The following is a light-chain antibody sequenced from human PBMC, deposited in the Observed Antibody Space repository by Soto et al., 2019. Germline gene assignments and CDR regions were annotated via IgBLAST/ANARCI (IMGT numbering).Light chain of an antibody. CDR2: LGS. Sequence: DIVMTQSPLSLPVTPGEPASISCRSSQSLLHSNGYNYLDWYLQKPGQSPQLLIYLGSNRASGVPARFSGSGSGTDFTLKISSVEAEDVGVYYCMQALQTPPTFGGGTKVEIK. CDR3: MQALQTPPT. CDR1: QSLLHSNGYNY. V-gene: IGKV2-28*01. J-gene: IGKJ4*01.